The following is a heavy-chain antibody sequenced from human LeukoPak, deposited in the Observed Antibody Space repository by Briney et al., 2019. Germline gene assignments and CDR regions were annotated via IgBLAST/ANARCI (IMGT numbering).Heavy chain of an antibody. Sequence: GGSLRLSCAASGINFRSSGMHWVRQAPGKGLEWVTFIQNDGSDKSYAASVQGRFTISRDNSKNTVYLHMNSLRADDTALYYCARQGGKAAPGRFDYWGQGTLVTVSS. CDR2: IQNDGSDK. D-gene: IGHD6-13*01. CDR1: GINFRSSG. V-gene: IGHV3-30*02. J-gene: IGHJ4*02. CDR3: ARQGGKAAPGRFDY.